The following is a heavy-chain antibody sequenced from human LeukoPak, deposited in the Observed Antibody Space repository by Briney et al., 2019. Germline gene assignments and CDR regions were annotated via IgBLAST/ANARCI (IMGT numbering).Heavy chain of an antibody. CDR3: ARDRGYSTFDI. V-gene: IGHV3-7*05. J-gene: IGHJ3*02. CDR1: GFTFSTYW. Sequence: GGSLRLSCAASGFTFSTYWMSCVRRAPGKGREWVANIKEEGSEKNYVDSVKGRLTISRDNAKNTLYLQMNSLRAEDTAVYYCARDRGYSTFDIWGQGTMVTVSS. CDR2: IKEEGSEK. D-gene: IGHD5-18*01.